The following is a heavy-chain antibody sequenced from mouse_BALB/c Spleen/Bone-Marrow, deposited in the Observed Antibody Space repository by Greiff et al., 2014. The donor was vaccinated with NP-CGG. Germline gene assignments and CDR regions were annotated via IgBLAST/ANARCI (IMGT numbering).Heavy chain of an antibody. V-gene: IGHV1-63*02. CDR2: IYPGGGYT. D-gene: IGHD2-1*01. J-gene: IGHJ4*01. CDR3: ARSGNYDPLYAMDY. CDR1: GYTFTNYW. Sequence: QVQLKESGAELVRPGTSVKMSCKAAGYTFTNYWIGWVIQRPGHGLEWIGDIYPGGGYTNYNEKFKGKATLTADTSSSTAYMHLSSLTSEYSAIYYCARSGNYDPLYAMDYWGQGTSVTFSS.